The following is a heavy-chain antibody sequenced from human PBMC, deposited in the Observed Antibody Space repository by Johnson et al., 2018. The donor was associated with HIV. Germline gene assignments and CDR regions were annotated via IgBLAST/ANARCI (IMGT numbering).Heavy chain of an antibody. CDR3: ARETIYSSFPGAFDI. V-gene: IGHV3-30*04. D-gene: IGHD6-6*01. Sequence: QVQLVESGGGVVQPGRSLRLSCAASGFTFSTYALHWVRQAPGKGLEWVAVISYDGSYNYYADSVTGRFTISRDNSKNTLYLQMNSLRAEDTAVYYCARETIYSSFPGAFDIWGQGTMVTVSA. J-gene: IGHJ3*02. CDR2: ISYDGSYN. CDR1: GFTFSTYA.